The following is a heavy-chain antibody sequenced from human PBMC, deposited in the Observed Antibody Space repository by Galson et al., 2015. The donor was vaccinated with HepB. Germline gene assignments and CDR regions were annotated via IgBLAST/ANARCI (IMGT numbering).Heavy chain of an antibody. CDR2: ISAYNGNT. CDR3: ARQAYCTRTVCHTLTRPLYYMDV. J-gene: IGHJ6*03. Sequence: SVKVSCKASGYTFSNYGINWVRQAPGQGLEWMGWISAYNGNTNYAQNFQGRVTMTRDTSTSTAYMELKSLRSDDTAVYYCARQAYCTRTVCHTLTRPLYYMDVWGKGTTVTVSS. V-gene: IGHV1-18*01. CDR1: GYTFSNYG. D-gene: IGHD2-8*01.